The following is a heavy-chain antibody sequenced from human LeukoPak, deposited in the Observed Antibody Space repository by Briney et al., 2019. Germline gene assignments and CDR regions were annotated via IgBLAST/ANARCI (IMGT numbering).Heavy chain of an antibody. Sequence: SVKVSCKASGGTFSSYAISWVRQAPGQGLEWMGRIIPIFGIANYAQKFQGRVTITADKSTSTAYMELSSLRSEGTAVYYCARDQGYYDFWSGRRYFDYWGQGTLVTVSS. D-gene: IGHD3-3*01. CDR3: ARDQGYYDFWSGRRYFDY. CDR1: GGTFSSYA. V-gene: IGHV1-69*04. J-gene: IGHJ4*02. CDR2: IIPIFGIA.